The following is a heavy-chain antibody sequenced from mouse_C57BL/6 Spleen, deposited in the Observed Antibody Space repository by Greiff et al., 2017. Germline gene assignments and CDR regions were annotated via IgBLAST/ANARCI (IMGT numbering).Heavy chain of an antibody. CDR1: GFSFNTYA. J-gene: IGHJ1*03. Sequence: EVMLVESGGGLVQPKGSLKLSCAASGFSFNTYAMNWVRQAPGKGLEWVARIRSKSNNYATYYADSVKDRFTISRDDSESMLYLQMNNLKTEDTAMYYCVRQNPKGYFDVWGTGTTVTVSS. CDR2: IRSKSNNYAT. V-gene: IGHV10-1*01. CDR3: VRQNPKGYFDV.